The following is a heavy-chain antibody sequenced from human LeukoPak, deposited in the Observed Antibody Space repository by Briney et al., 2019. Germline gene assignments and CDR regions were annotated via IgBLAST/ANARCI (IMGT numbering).Heavy chain of an antibody. CDR3: AKLGDSSGYYYLYFDY. D-gene: IGHD3-22*01. Sequence: GGSLRLSCAASGFTFSSYGMSWVRQAPGKGLEWVSAISGSGGSTYYADSVKGRFTISRDNSKNTLYLQMDSLRAEDTAVYYCAKLGDSSGYYYLYFDYWGQGTLVTVSS. CDR1: GFTFSSYG. CDR2: ISGSGGST. V-gene: IGHV3-23*01. J-gene: IGHJ4*02.